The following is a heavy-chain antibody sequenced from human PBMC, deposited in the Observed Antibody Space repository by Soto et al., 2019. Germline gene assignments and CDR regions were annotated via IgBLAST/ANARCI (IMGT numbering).Heavy chain of an antibody. V-gene: IGHV4-61*08. CDR3: ARVAIAPPTYFGP. D-gene: IGHD2-21*01. Sequence: SETLSLTCTVSGGSIDSGDYYWSWIRKTPGKGLEWIGYVYYSGTTNNNPFLKSRVPLSIDKTKNQFYQKMKSVTAADPAVYYCARVAIAPPTYFGPWGQGTLIAVSS. CDR1: GGSIDSGDYY. CDR2: VYYSGTT. J-gene: IGHJ5*02.